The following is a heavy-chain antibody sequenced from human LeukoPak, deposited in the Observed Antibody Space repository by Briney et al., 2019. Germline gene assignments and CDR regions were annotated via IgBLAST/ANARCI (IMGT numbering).Heavy chain of an antibody. CDR1: GFTFSNSA. Sequence: TGGSLRLSCAASGFTFSNSAMSWVRQAPGKGLEWVSTLSGSGITTYYADSVKGRFTISRDNSKNTLYLQMNSLRAEYTAVYYWAKGIYSSGWSYFDYWGHGTLVTVSS. CDR2: LSGSGITT. D-gene: IGHD6-19*01. J-gene: IGHJ4*01. V-gene: IGHV3-23*01. CDR3: AKGIYSSGWSYFDY.